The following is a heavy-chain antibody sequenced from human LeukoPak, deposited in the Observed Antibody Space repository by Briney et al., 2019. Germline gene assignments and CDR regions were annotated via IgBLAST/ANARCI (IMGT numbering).Heavy chain of an antibody. Sequence: GGSLRLSCAASGFTFSSYSMNWVRQAPGKGLEWVSSISSSSSYIYYADPVKGRFTISRDNAKNSLYLQMNSLRAEDTAVYYSARDSDYGDQIDYWGQGTLVTVSS. CDR2: ISSSSSYI. CDR3: ARDSDYGDQIDY. CDR1: GFTFSSYS. J-gene: IGHJ4*02. V-gene: IGHV3-21*01. D-gene: IGHD4-17*01.